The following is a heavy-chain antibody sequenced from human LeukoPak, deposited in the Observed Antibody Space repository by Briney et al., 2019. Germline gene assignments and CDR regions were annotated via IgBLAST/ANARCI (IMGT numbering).Heavy chain of an antibody. J-gene: IGHJ6*03. CDR2: INPNSGGT. Sequence: GASVKVSCKASGYTFTGYYMHWVRQAPGQGLEWMGWINPNSGGTNYAQKFQGRVTMTRDTSISTAYMELSRLRSDDTAAYYCARGGLDPLLYYYYYMDVWGKGTTVTVSS. V-gene: IGHV1-2*02. CDR3: ARGGLDPLLYYYYYMDV. CDR1: GYTFTGYY. D-gene: IGHD5-12*01.